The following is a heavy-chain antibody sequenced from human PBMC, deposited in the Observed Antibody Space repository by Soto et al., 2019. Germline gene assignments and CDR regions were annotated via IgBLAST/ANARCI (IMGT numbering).Heavy chain of an antibody. J-gene: IGHJ4*02. V-gene: IGHV4-31*03. D-gene: IGHD3-22*01. CDR3: ARGTDDSSGYYYGY. CDR1: GGSIIIGGYY. Sequence: TLSLTCTVSGGSIIIGGYYWSWIRQHPGKGLEWIGYIYYSGSTYYNPSLKSRVTISVDTSKNQFSLKLSSVTAADTAVYYCARGTDDSSGYYYGYWGQGTLVTVSS. CDR2: IYYSGST.